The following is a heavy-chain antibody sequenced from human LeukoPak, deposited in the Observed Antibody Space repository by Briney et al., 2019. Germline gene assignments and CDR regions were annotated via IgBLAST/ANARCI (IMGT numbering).Heavy chain of an antibody. CDR3: ARSIVVVPAATNDY. Sequence: PGGSLRLFCAASGFTFSSYSMNWVRQAPGKGLEWVSSISSSISYIYYADSVKGRFTISRDNAKNSLYLQMNSLRAEDTAVYYCARSIVVVPAATNDYWGQGTLVTVSS. CDR1: GFTFSSYS. CDR2: ISSSISYI. V-gene: IGHV3-21*01. J-gene: IGHJ4*02. D-gene: IGHD2-2*01.